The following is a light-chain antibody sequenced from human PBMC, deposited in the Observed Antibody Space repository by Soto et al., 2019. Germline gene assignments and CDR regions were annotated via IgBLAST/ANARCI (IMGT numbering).Light chain of an antibody. CDR2: KAS. CDR1: QSMSSW. CDR3: QQYNSYSPT. Sequence: DIQMTQSPSTLSASVGDRVTITCRASQSMSSWLAWYQQKPGKAPKLLIYKASSLESGVPSRFSGSASGTDFTLTISSLQPDDFATYYCQQYNSYSPTFGQGTRVEIK. J-gene: IGKJ1*01. V-gene: IGKV1-5*03.